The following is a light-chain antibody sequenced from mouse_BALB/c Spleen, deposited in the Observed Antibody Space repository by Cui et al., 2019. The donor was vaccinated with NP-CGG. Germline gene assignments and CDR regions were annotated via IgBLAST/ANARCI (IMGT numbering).Light chain of an antibody. J-gene: IGLJ1*01. CDR3: ALWYSNHWV. CDR1: TGAVTTNNY. CDR2: GTN. V-gene: IGLV1*01. Sequence: QAVLTQESALTTSPGETVTLTCRSSTGAVTTNNYANWVQEKPDHLFTGLIGGTNNRAPGVPARFSGSLIGDNAALTITGAQTEDEAIYFCALWYSNHWVFGGGTKLTVL.